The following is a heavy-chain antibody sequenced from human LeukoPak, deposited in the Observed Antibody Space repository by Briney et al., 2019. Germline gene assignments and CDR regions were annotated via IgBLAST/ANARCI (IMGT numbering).Heavy chain of an antibody. J-gene: IGHJ4*02. D-gene: IGHD3-10*01. CDR1: GGSFSGYY. Sequence: SETLSLTCAVYGGSFSGYYWSWIRQPPGKGLESIGEINHSGSTNYNPSLKSRVTISVDTSKNQFSLKLSSVTAADTAVYYCAREKYYYGSGSYWRYFDYWGQGTLVTVSS. CDR3: AREKYYYGSGSYWRYFDY. CDR2: INHSGST. V-gene: IGHV4-34*01.